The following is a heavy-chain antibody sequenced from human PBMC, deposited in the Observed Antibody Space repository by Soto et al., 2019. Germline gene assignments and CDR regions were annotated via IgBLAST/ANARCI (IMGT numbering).Heavy chain of an antibody. CDR1: GFTFSSYA. CDR2: ISSNGGST. CDR3: VKARRWFGELSDVFDY. Sequence: GGSLRLSCSASGFTFSSYAMHWVRQAPGKGLEYVSAISSNGGSTYYADSVKGRFTISRDNSKNTLYLQMSSLRAEDTAVYYCVKARRWFGELSDVFDYWGQGTLVTVSS. V-gene: IGHV3-64D*08. D-gene: IGHD3-10*01. J-gene: IGHJ4*02.